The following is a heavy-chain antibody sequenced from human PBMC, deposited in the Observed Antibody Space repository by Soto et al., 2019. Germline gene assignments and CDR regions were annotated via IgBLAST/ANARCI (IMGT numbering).Heavy chain of an antibody. CDR1: GGSISSSSYH. V-gene: IGHV4-39*01. Sequence: QLQLQESGPGLVKPSETLSLTCTVSGGSISSSSYHWGWIRQPPGKGLEWIGSIYYSGSTYYNPSLKSRVTISVDTSKNQFSLKLSSVTAADTAVYYCARFFVAATFFDYWGQGTLVTVSS. CDR3: ARFFVAATFFDY. CDR2: IYYSGST. J-gene: IGHJ4*02. D-gene: IGHD2-15*01.